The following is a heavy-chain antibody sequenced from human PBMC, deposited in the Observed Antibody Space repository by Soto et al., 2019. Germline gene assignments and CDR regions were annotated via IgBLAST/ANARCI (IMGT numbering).Heavy chain of an antibody. CDR3: ARDQGQDASSGYYLGWFDP. Sequence: GASVKVCCKASGYTFTSYYMHWVRQAPGQGLEWMGMINPSCGTTSYAQKFQGRVTMTTDESTSTAYMELSSLRSEDTAVYYCARDQGQDASSGYYLGWFDPWGQGTLVTASS. D-gene: IGHD3-22*01. V-gene: IGHV1-46*01. J-gene: IGHJ5*02. CDR2: INPSCGTT. CDR1: GYTFTSYY.